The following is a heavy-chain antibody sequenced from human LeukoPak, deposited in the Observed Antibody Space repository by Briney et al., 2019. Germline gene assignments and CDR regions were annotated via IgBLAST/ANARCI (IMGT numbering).Heavy chain of an antibody. D-gene: IGHD6-13*01. Sequence: GGSLRLSCAGSGVTFSDYWMSWVRQAPGKGPEWVANIKQNGREKHYVDSVKGRFTISRDNAKSSLSLQMNSLRVEDTAVYYCTRDEAAATNWGQGTLVTVSS. J-gene: IGHJ4*02. CDR1: GVTFSDYW. V-gene: IGHV3-7*01. CDR3: TRDEAAATN. CDR2: IKQNGREK.